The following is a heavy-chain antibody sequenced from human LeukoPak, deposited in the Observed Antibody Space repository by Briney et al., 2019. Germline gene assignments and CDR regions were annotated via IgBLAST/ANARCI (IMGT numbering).Heavy chain of an antibody. V-gene: IGHV3-30*02. J-gene: IGHJ4*02. D-gene: IGHD3-22*01. CDR2: IRYDGSNK. Sequence: GGSLRLSCAASGFTFSSYGMHWVRQAPGKGLEWVAFIRYDGSNKYYADSVKGRFTISRDNSKNTLYLQMNSLRAEDTAVYYCAKDPHYYYYDSRGFDYWGQGTLVTVSS. CDR1: GFTFSSYG. CDR3: AKDPHYYYYDSRGFDY.